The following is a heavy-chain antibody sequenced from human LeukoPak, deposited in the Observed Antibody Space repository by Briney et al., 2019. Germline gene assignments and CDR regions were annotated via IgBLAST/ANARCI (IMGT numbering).Heavy chain of an antibody. V-gene: IGHV1-46*01. Sequence: ASVKVSCKASGYTFSNYHIHWVRQAPGLGIEWMGIINPRYGSTTYAQNFQGRVTMTRDMSTSTVYMELSSLRSEDTAVYYCAREEARDGSTGYYFDYWGQGTLLTVSS. CDR3: AREEARDGSTGYYFDY. J-gene: IGHJ4*02. CDR2: INPRYGST. CDR1: GYTFSNYH. D-gene: IGHD5-24*01.